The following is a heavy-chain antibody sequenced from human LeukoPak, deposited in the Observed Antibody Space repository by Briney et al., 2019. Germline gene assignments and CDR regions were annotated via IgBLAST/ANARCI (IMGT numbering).Heavy chain of an antibody. V-gene: IGHV5-51*01. J-gene: IGHJ4*02. D-gene: IGHD3-10*01. CDR3: ARHEVDYYGSGTYYFDY. Sequence: GESLKISVQGSGYSFTSYWIGGVRQMPGKGLDGIGIIYPGDSDTSNSPPFQGQVTISADKSISTAYLQWSSLKASDTAMYYCARHEVDYYGSGTYYFDYWGQGTLVTVSS. CDR1: GYSFTSYW. CDR2: IYPGDSDT.